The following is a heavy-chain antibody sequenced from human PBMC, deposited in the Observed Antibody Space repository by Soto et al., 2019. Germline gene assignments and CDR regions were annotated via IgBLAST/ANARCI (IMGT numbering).Heavy chain of an antibody. CDR2: INYNGNT. D-gene: IGHD3-22*01. V-gene: IGHV4-59*08. Sequence: QVQLQESGPGLVKPSETLSLTCTVSGASISSHYWSWIRQAPGKGLEWIANINYNGNTNYNPSLKSRATISVDTSKNQFSLTVISVTAADTAVYYCAGGGSIVVATRRLMDVWGRGTTVTVSS. J-gene: IGHJ6*03. CDR1: GASISSHY. CDR3: AGGGSIVVATRRLMDV.